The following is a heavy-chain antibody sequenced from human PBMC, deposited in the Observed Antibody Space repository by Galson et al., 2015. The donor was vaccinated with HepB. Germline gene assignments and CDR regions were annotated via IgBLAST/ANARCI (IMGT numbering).Heavy chain of an antibody. CDR3: ASPVGYCSSTSCYTRIYYYYGMDV. Sequence: SLRLSCAASGFTFSSYAMHWVRQAPGKGLEWVAVISYDGSNKYYADSVKGRFTISRDNSKNTLYLQMNSLRAEDTAVYYCASPVGYCSSTSCYTRIYYYYGMDVWGQGTTVTVSS. CDR1: GFTFSSYA. CDR2: ISYDGSNK. J-gene: IGHJ6*02. V-gene: IGHV3-30-3*01. D-gene: IGHD2-2*02.